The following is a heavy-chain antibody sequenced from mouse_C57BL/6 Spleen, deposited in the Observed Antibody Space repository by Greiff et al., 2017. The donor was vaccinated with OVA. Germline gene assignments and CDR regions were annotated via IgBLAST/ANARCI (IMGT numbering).Heavy chain of an antibody. CDR2: IDPSDSYT. Sequence: VQLQQSGAELVRPGTSVKLSCKASGYTFTSYWMHWVKQRPGQGLEWIGVIDPSDSYTNYNQKFKGKATLTVDTSSSTAYMQLSSLTSEDSAVYYCARSGDGYWYFDVWGTGTTVTVSS. D-gene: IGHD2-3*01. V-gene: IGHV1-59*01. J-gene: IGHJ1*03. CDR1: GYTFTSYW. CDR3: ARSGDGYWYFDV.